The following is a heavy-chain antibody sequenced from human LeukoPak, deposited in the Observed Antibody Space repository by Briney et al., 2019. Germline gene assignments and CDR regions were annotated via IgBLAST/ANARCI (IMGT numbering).Heavy chain of an antibody. CDR1: GYTFTDYY. CDR3: ARGDHEDYYDSSGYYYPLDY. CDR2: INPNNGGT. J-gene: IGHJ4*02. Sequence: GASVKVSCKASGYTFTDYYIHWVRQAPGQGLEWMGWINPNNGGTNYAQKFQGRVTMTRDASISTANMELSRLRSDDTAVYYCARGDHEDYYDSSGYYYPLDYWGQGTLVTVSS. D-gene: IGHD3-22*01. V-gene: IGHV1-2*02.